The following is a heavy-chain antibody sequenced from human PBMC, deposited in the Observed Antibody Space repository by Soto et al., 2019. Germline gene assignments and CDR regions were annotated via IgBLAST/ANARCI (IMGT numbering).Heavy chain of an antibody. J-gene: IGHJ4*02. CDR3: ADSTSYGGSQIDY. V-gene: IGHV3-23*01. CDR1: GFTFSSYA. CDR2: ISGSGGST. D-gene: IGHD5-18*01. Sequence: GGSLRLSCAASGFTFSSYAMSWVRQAPGKGLEWVSAISGSGGSTYYADSVKGRFTISRDNSKNTLYLQMNSLRAEDTAVYYCADSTSYGGSQIDYWGQGTLVTVSS.